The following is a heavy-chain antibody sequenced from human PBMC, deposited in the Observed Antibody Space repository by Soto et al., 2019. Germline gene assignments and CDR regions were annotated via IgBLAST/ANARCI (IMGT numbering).Heavy chain of an antibody. Sequence: ASVKVSFKASGYTFTGYYMHWVRQAPGQGLEWMGWINPNSGGTNYAQKFQGRVTMTRDTSISTAYMELSRLRSDDTAVYYCARLTYYYDSSGYYYWGQGTLVTVS. CDR3: ARLTYYYDSSGYYY. CDR1: GYTFTGYY. CDR2: INPNSGGT. D-gene: IGHD3-22*01. J-gene: IGHJ4*02. V-gene: IGHV1-2*02.